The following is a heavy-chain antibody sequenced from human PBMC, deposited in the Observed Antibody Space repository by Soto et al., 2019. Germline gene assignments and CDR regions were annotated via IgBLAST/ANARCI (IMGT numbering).Heavy chain of an antibody. CDR1: GYTFTTYG. V-gene: IGHV1-18*01. D-gene: IGHD1-1*01. J-gene: IGHJ4*02. Sequence: QVQLVQSGAEVKKHGASVKVSCKASGYTFTTYGISWVRQTPGQGLEWMGWISAYYGSTNYAQKLQCRVTLTRDTSTSTAYMELRSLGSDDTSVYYCVRESADVGTIMLDYWGQGTLVTVSS. CDR2: ISAYYGST. CDR3: VRESADVGTIMLDY.